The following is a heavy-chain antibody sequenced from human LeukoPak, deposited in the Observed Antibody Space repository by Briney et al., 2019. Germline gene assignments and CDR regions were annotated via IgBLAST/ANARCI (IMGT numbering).Heavy chain of an antibody. CDR3: ARGRRAVLLWFGGTLQDNWFDP. CDR1: GYTFTSYD. Sequence: ASVKVSCKASGYTFTSYDINWVRQATGQGLEWMGWMNPNSGNTGYAQKFQGRVTMTRNTSISTAYMELSSLRSEDTAVYYCARGRRAVLLWFGGTLQDNWFDPWGQGNLVTVSS. CDR2: MNPNSGNT. D-gene: IGHD3-10*01. J-gene: IGHJ5*02. V-gene: IGHV1-8*01.